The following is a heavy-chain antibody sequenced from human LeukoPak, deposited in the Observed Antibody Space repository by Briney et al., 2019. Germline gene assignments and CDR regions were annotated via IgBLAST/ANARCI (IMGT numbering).Heavy chain of an antibody. J-gene: IGHJ3*02. Sequence: SETLSLTCTVSGGSITSHYWSWFRQPPGKGLEWIGYIYFSGSTNYNPSLESRVTISVDTSKNQFSLRLSSVTAADAAVYYCARDYSGGYGAFDIWGQGTMVTVSS. V-gene: IGHV4-59*11. D-gene: IGHD1-26*01. CDR1: GGSITSHY. CDR3: ARDYSGGYGAFDI. CDR2: IYFSGST.